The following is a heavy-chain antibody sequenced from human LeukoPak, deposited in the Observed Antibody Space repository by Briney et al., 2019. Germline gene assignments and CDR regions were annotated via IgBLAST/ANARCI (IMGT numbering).Heavy chain of an antibody. Sequence: ETLSLTCTVSGGSISSYYWSWIRQPPGKGLEWIGYIYYSGSTNYNPSLKSRVTISVDTSKNQFSLKLSSVTAADTAVYYCAREGTVRGFNYYYMDVWGKGTTVTVSS. J-gene: IGHJ6*03. CDR3: AREGTVRGFNYYYMDV. D-gene: IGHD4-11*01. V-gene: IGHV4-59*01. CDR2: IYYSGST. CDR1: GGSISSYY.